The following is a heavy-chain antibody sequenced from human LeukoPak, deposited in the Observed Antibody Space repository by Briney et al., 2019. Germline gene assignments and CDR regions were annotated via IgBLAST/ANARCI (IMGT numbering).Heavy chain of an antibody. CDR1: GGSISSGGYY. CDR3: AREGEMADYTGASIAPHDAFDI. Sequence: SETLSLTCTVSGGSISSGGYYWSWIRQHPGKGLEWIGYIYYSGSTYYNPSLKSRVTISVDTSKNQFSLKLSSVTAADTAVYYCAREGEMADYTGASIAPHDAFDIWGQGTMVTVSS. D-gene: IGHD5-24*01. CDR2: IYYSGST. V-gene: IGHV4-31*03. J-gene: IGHJ3*02.